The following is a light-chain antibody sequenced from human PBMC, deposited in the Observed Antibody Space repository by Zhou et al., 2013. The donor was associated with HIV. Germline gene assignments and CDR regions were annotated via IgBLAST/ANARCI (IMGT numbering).Light chain of an antibody. CDR1: QSVSSN. CDR3: QQYNNWLRT. V-gene: IGKV3-15*01. CDR2: GAS. J-gene: IGKJ2*01. Sequence: EIVMTQSPATLSVSPGERATLFCRASQSVSSNLAWYQQKPGQAPRLLIYGASTRATGIPARFSGSGSGTEFTLTISSLQSEDFAVYSCQQYNNWLRTFGQGTKLEIK.